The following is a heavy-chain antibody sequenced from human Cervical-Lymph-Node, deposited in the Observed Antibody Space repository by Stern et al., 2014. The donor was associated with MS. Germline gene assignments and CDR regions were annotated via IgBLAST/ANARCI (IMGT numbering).Heavy chain of an antibody. CDR3: ARASGETNFYYGMAV. D-gene: IGHD3-10*01. V-gene: IGHV1-69*04. CDR1: GGSFSSLT. J-gene: IGHJ6*02. CDR2: ITPILGLP. Sequence: VQLVQSGAEVKKPGSSVKVSCKASGGSFSSLTISWVRQAPGQGLEWMGRITPILGLPSYAQKFQGRVTITADKSTSTAYMELTSLRSEDTAVYFCARASGETNFYYGMAVWGQGTTVTVSS.